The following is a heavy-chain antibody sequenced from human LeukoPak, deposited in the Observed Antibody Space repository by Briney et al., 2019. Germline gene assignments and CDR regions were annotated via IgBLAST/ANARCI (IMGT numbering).Heavy chain of an antibody. CDR3: ARDYGIPIIVQADY. D-gene: IGHD3-9*01. V-gene: IGHV1-18*01. J-gene: IGHJ4*02. CDR1: GYTFTSYG. Sequence: APVKVSCKASGYTFTSYGISWVRQAPGQGLEWMGWIGTYNGNTNYAQKFQGRVTMTTDTSTSTAYMELRSLRSDDTAVYYCARDYGIPIIVQADYWGQGTLVTVSS. CDR2: IGTYNGNT.